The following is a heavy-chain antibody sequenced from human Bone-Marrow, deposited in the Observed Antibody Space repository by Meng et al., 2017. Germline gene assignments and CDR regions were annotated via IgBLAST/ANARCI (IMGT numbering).Heavy chain of an antibody. V-gene: IGHV3-11*04. Sequence: QVQRVEAGGGLVKPGGSLRLFCAASGFTFSDYYMSWIRQAPGKGLEWVSYISSSGSTIYYADSVKGRFTISRDNAKNSLYLQMNSLRAEDTAVYYCAKDSVQSMIVLFFDYWGQGTLVTVSS. D-gene: IGHD3-22*01. CDR3: AKDSVQSMIVLFFDY. CDR1: GFTFSDYY. CDR2: ISSSGSTI. J-gene: IGHJ4*02.